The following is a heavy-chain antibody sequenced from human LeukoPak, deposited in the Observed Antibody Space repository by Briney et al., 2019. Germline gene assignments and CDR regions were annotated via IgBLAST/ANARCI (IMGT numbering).Heavy chain of an antibody. V-gene: IGHV3-74*01. CDR2: INTDGTNT. J-gene: IGHJ5*02. D-gene: IGHD3-16*01. Sequence: GGSLRLSCAPSGYTFTNYWMHWVRQAPGEGLMWVSRINTDGTNTIYADSVRGRFTVSRDNAKNTLYLQMDSLRAEDTAVYYCARDRGINWFDPWGQGTLVAVSS. CDR3: ARDRGINWFDP. CDR1: GYTFTNYW.